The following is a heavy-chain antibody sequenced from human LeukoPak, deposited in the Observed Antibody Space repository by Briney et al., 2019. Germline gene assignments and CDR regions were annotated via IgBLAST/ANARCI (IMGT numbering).Heavy chain of an antibody. J-gene: IGHJ4*02. D-gene: IGHD5-24*01. CDR3: ALSSRDGYNLDY. V-gene: IGHV1-2*02. CDR1: GYSFNSHS. Sequence: ASVTVSCKASGYSFNSHSLHWARQAPGQGLEWMGWINPYNGVTNYAQKFQGRVTMTRDTSISTANLELTRLRSDDTAVYFCALSSRDGYNLDYWVQGTLVTVSS. CDR2: INPYNGVT.